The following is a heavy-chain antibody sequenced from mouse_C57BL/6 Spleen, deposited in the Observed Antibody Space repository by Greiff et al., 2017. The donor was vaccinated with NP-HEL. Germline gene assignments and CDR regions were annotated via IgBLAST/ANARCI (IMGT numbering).Heavy chain of an antibody. CDR3: ARGPITTVVEGVYFDY. CDR2: IHPNSGST. D-gene: IGHD1-1*01. CDR1: GYTFTSYW. V-gene: IGHV1-64*01. Sequence: QVQLQQPGAELVKPGASVKLSCKASGYTFTSYWMHWVKQRPGQGLEWIGMIHPNSGSTNYNEKFKSKATLTVDKSSSTAYMQLSSLTSEDSAVYYCARGPITTVVEGVYFDYWGQGTTLTVSS. J-gene: IGHJ2*01.